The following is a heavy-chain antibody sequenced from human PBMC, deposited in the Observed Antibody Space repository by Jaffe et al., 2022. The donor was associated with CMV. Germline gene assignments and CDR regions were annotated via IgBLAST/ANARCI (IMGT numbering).Heavy chain of an antibody. CDR2: ISGSGGST. V-gene: IGHV3-23*01. CDR1: GFTFSSYA. CDR3: AKTQDYNYYYYYYGMDV. D-gene: IGHD1-1*01. Sequence: EVQLLESGGGLVQPGGSLRLSCAASGFTFSSYAMSWVRQAPGKGLEWVSAISGSGGSTYYADSVKGRFTISRDNSKNTLYLQMNSLRAEDTAVYYCAKTQDYNYYYYYYGMDVWGQGTTVTVSS. J-gene: IGHJ6*02.